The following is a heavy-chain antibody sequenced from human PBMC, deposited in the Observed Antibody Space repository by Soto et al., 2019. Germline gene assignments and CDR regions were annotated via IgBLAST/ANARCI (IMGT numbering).Heavy chain of an antibody. V-gene: IGHV4-31*03. CDR1: GGSINSASYH. CDR2: IFYTGST. CDR3: ARLDYGDSAFDS. D-gene: IGHD4-17*01. Sequence: ASETLSLTCSVSGGSINSASYHWSWLRQHPGKGLEFIGYIFYTGSTYYNPSLETRLTISVDTSKNHVSLRLNAVTAADTAVYYCARLDYGDSAFDSWGRGSLVTVSS. J-gene: IGHJ4*02.